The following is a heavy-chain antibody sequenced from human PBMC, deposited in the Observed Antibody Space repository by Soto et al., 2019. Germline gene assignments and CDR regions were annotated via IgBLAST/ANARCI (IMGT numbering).Heavy chain of an antibody. CDR2: IIPIFGTA. CDR1: GGTFSSYA. CDR3: ARDQVRGVIIKPPDYGMDV. J-gene: IGHJ6*02. D-gene: IGHD3-10*01. Sequence: SVKVSCKASGGTFSSYAISWVRQAPGQGLEWTGGIIPIFGTANYAQKFQGRVTITADESTSTAYMELSSLRSEDTAVYYCARDQVRGVIIKPPDYGMDVWGQGTTVNV. V-gene: IGHV1-69*13.